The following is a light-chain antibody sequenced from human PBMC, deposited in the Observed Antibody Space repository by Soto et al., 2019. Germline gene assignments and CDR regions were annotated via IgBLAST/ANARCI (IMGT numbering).Light chain of an antibody. J-gene: IGLJ1*01. CDR1: SSDVGGYNY. V-gene: IGLV2-14*01. Sequence: QSALTQPASVSGSPGQSITISCTGTSSDVGGYNYVSWYQLHPGKAPKLMVYEVSYRPSGVSSRFSGSKSANTASLTISGLQGEDEADYYCSSYASSTAYVFGTGTKLTVL. CDR2: EVS. CDR3: SSYASSTAYV.